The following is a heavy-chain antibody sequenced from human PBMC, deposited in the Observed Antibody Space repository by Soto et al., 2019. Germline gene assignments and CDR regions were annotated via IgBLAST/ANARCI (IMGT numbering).Heavy chain of an antibody. Sequence: SLRLSCAASGFTFSSYAMHWVRQAPGKGLEWVAVISYDGSNKYYADSVKGRFTISRDNSKNTLYLQMNSLRAEDTAVYYCARDRVAAAATWYFDYWGQGTLVTVSS. V-gene: IGHV3-30-3*01. CDR3: ARDRVAAAATWYFDY. D-gene: IGHD6-13*01. J-gene: IGHJ4*02. CDR2: ISYDGSNK. CDR1: GFTFSSYA.